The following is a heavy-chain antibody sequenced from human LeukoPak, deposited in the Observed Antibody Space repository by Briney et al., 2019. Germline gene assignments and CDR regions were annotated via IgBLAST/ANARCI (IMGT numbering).Heavy chain of an antibody. Sequence: SETLSLTCTVSGGSISSSSYYWGWIRQPPGKGLEWIGSIYYSGSTYYNPSLKSRVTISVDTSKNQFSLKLSSVTAADTAVYYCARRHTRPRDAFDIWGQGTMVTVSS. V-gene: IGHV4-39*01. J-gene: IGHJ3*02. CDR3: ARRHTRPRDAFDI. CDR1: GGSISSSSYY. CDR2: IYYSGST.